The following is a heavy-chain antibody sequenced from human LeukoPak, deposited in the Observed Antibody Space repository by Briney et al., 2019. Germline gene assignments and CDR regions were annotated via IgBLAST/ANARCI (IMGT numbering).Heavy chain of an antibody. J-gene: IGHJ4*02. CDR2: ISGSGGTT. D-gene: IGHD4-23*01. Sequence: PGGSLRLSCAASGFTFSSCAMSWVRQAPGKGLEWVSVISGSGGTTYSADSAKGRFTISRDNSKNTLYLQMNSLRAEDTAAYYCARERGNNGGNTNGYFGYWGQGTLVTVSS. CDR1: GFTFSSCA. V-gene: IGHV3-23*01. CDR3: ARERGNNGGNTNGYFGY.